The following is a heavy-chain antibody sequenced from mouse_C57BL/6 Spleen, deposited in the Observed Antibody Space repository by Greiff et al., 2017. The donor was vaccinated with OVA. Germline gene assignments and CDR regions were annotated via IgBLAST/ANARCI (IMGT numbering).Heavy chain of an antibody. J-gene: IGHJ3*01. Sequence: EVQLQESGPGLVKPSQSLSLTCSVTGYSITSGYYWNWIRQFPGNKLEWMGYISYDGSNNYNPSLKNRISITRDTSKNQFFLKLNSVTTEDTATYYCARGPRGDWFAYWGQGTLVTVSA. CDR3: ARGPRGDWFAY. V-gene: IGHV3-6*01. CDR1: GYSITSGYY. CDR2: ISYDGSN.